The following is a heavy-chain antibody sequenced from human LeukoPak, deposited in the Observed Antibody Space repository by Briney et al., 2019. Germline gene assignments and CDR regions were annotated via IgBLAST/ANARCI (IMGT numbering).Heavy chain of an antibody. J-gene: IGHJ4*02. CDR3: ARHRFASPLDS. D-gene: IGHD2-21*01. Sequence: SETLSLTYAVYGGSFSGYYWSWIRQPPGKGLEWIGEINHSGSTNYNPSFKSRVSISLDTSKDQISLKLSSVTAADTAVYYCARHRFASPLDSWGQGTLVTVSS. V-gene: IGHV4-34*01. CDR1: GGSFSGYY. CDR2: INHSGST.